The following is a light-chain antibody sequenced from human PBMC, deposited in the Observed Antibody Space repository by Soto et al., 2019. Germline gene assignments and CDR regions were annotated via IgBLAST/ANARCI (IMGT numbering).Light chain of an antibody. CDR3: QQTYSTIFT. CDR2: DAS. CDR1: QLVGTS. J-gene: IGKJ3*01. Sequence: DIQLTQSPSSLSAFVGDSVTLTCRPNQLVGTSLNWYQQKPGKAPKLLIYDASSLQSGVPSRFSGRKSGTDFTLTIRGLQPDDFALYYCQQTYSTIFTFGPGTKVDVK. V-gene: IGKV1-39*01.